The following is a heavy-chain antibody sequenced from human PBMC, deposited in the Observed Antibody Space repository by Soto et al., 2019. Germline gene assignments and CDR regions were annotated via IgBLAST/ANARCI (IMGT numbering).Heavy chain of an antibody. J-gene: IGHJ3*02. V-gene: IGHV4-61*01. D-gene: IGHD3-3*01. CDR1: GGSVSIGSYY. Sequence: TSETLSLTCTVSGGSVSIGSYYWSWIRQPPGKGLELIGCMDYSGSTNYTPSLKSRPTIPLDTSKNQFSLKLSSVTAADTAVYFCARPRDFWSGNDAFDIWGQGTIVTVSS. CDR2: MDYSGST. CDR3: ARPRDFWSGNDAFDI.